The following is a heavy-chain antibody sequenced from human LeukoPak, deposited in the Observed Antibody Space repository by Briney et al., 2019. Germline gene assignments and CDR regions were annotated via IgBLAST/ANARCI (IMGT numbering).Heavy chain of an antibody. CDR3: ARQAVAPDY. CDR1: GGSISSYY. J-gene: IGHJ4*02. Sequence: SETLSLTCTVSGGSISSYYWSWIRQPPGKGLEWIGYIYYSGSTSYNPSLKSRVTISVDTSKNQFSLKLSSVTAADTAVYYCARQAVAPDYWGQGTLVTVSP. D-gene: IGHD6-19*01. V-gene: IGHV4-59*01. CDR2: IYYSGST.